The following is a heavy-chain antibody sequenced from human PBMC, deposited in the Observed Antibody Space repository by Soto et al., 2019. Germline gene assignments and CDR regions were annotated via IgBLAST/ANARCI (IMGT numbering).Heavy chain of an antibody. J-gene: IGHJ5*02. CDR2: IYSSVTT. CDR1: GISIDNYY. V-gene: IGHV4-4*07. Sequence: QVQLQQSGPGLVKPSETLSLTCTVSGISIDNYYCSWIRQSAGKGLEWIGRIYSSVTTNYNPSLKSRVTMSVDMSKSQFSLNVRSVTAADTAVYYCVRDVGGSGWFAPWGQGTLVTVSS. CDR3: VRDVGGSGWFAP.